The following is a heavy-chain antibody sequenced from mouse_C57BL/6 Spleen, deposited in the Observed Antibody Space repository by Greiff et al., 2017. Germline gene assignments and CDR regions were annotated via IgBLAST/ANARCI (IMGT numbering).Heavy chain of an antibody. Sequence: EVQLQQSGPELVKPGASVKMSCKASGYTFTDYNMHWVKQSHGKSLEWIGYINPNNGGTSYNQKFKGKATLTVNKSSSTAYMELRSLTSEDSAVYYCARRGYGSSPFAYWGQGTLVTVSA. CDR1: GYTFTDYN. CDR3: ARRGYGSSPFAY. CDR2: INPNNGGT. J-gene: IGHJ3*01. D-gene: IGHD1-1*01. V-gene: IGHV1-22*01.